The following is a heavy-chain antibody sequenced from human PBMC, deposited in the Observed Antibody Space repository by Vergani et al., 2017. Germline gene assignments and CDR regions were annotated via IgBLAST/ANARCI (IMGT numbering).Heavy chain of an antibody. CDR3: AKAKGYYYYYYMDV. V-gene: IGHV3-23*01. J-gene: IGHJ6*03. CDR1: GFPFSSYA. CDR2: ISGSGGST. Sequence: EVQLLESGGGLVQPGGSLRLSCAASGFPFSSYAMSWVRQAPGKGLEWVSAISGSGGSTYYADSVKGRFTISRGNSKNTLYLQMNSRRAEDTAVYYCAKAKGYYYYYYMDVWGKGTTVTVSS.